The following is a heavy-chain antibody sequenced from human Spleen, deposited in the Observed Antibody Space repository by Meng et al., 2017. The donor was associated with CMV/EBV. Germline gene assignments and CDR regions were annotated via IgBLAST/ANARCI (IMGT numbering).Heavy chain of an antibody. V-gene: IGHV3-73*01. D-gene: IGHD3/OR15-3a*01. CDR3: SRELGDWGYNYYDY. Sequence: GESLKISCAASGFTFSDSTVHWVRQAFGKGLEWVGRIRRKANSHATAYAVSVQGRFTISRDDSKSTAYLQMNSLTTEDTAVYYCSRELGDWGYNYYDYWGQGTLVTVSS. CDR2: IRRKANSHAT. CDR1: GFTFSDST. J-gene: IGHJ4*02.